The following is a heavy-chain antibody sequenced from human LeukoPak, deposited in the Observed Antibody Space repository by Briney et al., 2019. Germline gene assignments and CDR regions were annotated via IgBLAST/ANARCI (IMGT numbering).Heavy chain of an antibody. V-gene: IGHV3-9*01. CDR1: GFTFDDYA. J-gene: IGHJ6*02. CDR2: ISWNSGSI. CDR3: AKVTVADV. Sequence: GGSLRLSCAASGFTFDDYAMHWVRQAPGKGLEWVSGISWNSGSIGYADSVKGRFTISRDNSKNTLYLQMNSLRAEDTAVYYCAKVTVADVWGQGTTVTVSS.